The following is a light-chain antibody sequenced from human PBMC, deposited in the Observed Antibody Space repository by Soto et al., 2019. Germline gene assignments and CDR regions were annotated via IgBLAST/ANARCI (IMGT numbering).Light chain of an antibody. Sequence: IVLTQSPGTLSLSPGETAILSCWASQSVSDYLAWYQQKPGQAPRLLIYDTSYRATGIPARFSGSGSGTEFTLTISSLKPDDFAVYYCQQRSSWPRTFGQGTKVEVK. CDR1: QSVSDY. CDR2: DTS. V-gene: IGKV3-11*01. CDR3: QQRSSWPRT. J-gene: IGKJ1*01.